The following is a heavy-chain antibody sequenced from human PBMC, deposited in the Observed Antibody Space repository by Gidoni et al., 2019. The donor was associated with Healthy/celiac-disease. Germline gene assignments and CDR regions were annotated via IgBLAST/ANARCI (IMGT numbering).Heavy chain of an antibody. D-gene: IGHD3-10*01. Sequence: QVQLVQSGAEVKKPGASVKVSCKASGYTFTGYYMHWVRQAPGQGLEWMGRINPNSGGTNYAQKFQGRVTMTRDTSISTAYMELSRLRSDDTAVYYCAREVRVTMVQGGYYYYYGMDVWGQGTTVTVSS. J-gene: IGHJ6*02. V-gene: IGHV1-2*06. CDR1: GYTFTGYY. CDR2: INPNSGGT. CDR3: AREVRVTMVQGGYYYYYGMDV.